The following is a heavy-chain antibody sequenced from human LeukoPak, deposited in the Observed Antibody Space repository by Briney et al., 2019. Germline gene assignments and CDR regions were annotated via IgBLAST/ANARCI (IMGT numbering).Heavy chain of an antibody. CDR1: GFTFSSYG. CDR2: IRYDGSNK. CDR3: ATEDGTSFDY. V-gene: IGHV3-30*02. J-gene: IGHJ4*02. Sequence: GGSLRLSCAASGFTFSSYGMHWVRQAPGKGLEWVAIIRYDGSNKYYADSVKGRFTISRDNSKNTLYLQMNSLRAEDTAVYYCATEDGTSFDYWGQGTLVTVSS.